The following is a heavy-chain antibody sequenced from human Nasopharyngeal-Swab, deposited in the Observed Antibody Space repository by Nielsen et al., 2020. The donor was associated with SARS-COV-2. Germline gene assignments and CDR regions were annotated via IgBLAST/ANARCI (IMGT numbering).Heavy chain of an antibody. V-gene: IGHV3-74*01. CDR3: TRDIGGRAAY. CDR1: GYSFSRYW. J-gene: IGHJ4*02. D-gene: IGHD1-26*01. Sequence: GGSLKISCAASGYSFSRYWMHWVRQTPGDGLVWVSRIDEYGAITNYADSVEGRFTISRDNARNTLYLQMNSLRPEDTAVYYCTRDIGGRAAYWGQGTLVTVSS. CDR2: IDEYGAIT.